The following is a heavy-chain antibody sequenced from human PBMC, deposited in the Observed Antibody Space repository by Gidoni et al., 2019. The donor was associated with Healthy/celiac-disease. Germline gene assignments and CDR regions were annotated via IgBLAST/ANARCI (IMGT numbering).Heavy chain of an antibody. CDR1: GYPFTSSY. CDR3: ARDSLAAAGTRFYYYYYMDV. Sequence: QVQLVQSGAEVKKPGASVKVSCKASGYPFTSSYMHWVRQAPGKGLEWMGIINPSGGSTSYAQKFQGRVTMTRDTSTSTVYMELSSLRSEDTAVYYCARDSLAAAGTRFYYYYYMDVWGKGTTVTVSS. CDR2: INPSGGST. D-gene: IGHD6-13*01. V-gene: IGHV1-46*01. J-gene: IGHJ6*03.